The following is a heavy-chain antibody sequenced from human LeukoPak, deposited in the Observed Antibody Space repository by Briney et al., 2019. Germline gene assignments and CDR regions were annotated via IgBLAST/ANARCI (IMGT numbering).Heavy chain of an antibody. Sequence: SETLSLTGTVSGGSITSGGYYWSWIRQHPGKGLEWIGYIYHSGSTSYNPSLKSRVTISIDTSKNQFSLKLSSVTAADTAVYFCARGEYYYGSGSYKWFDPWGQGTLVTVSS. V-gene: IGHV4-31*03. J-gene: IGHJ5*02. CDR3: ARGEYYYGSGSYKWFDP. CDR2: IYHSGST. D-gene: IGHD3-10*01. CDR1: GGSITSGGYY.